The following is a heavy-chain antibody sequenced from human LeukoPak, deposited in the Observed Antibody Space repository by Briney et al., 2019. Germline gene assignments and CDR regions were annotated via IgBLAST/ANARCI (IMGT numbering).Heavy chain of an antibody. Sequence: PGGSLRLSCAASGFTFSNYAMSWVRQAPGNGLEWVSAISGSGGGTYNADSVKGRFTISRDNPKNTLYLQMNSLRAEDTAVYYCAKGLAQWMVPGRLYWGQGTLVTVSS. CDR3: AKGLAQWMVPGRLY. V-gene: IGHV3-23*01. J-gene: IGHJ4*02. CDR2: ISGSGGGT. CDR1: GFTFSNYA. D-gene: IGHD6-19*01.